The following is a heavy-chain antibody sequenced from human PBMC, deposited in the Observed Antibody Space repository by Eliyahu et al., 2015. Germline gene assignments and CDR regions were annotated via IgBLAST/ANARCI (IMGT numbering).Heavy chain of an antibody. CDR2: ISGSGGST. Sequence: VQPGGSLRLSCAASGFTFSSYAMSWVRQAPGKGLEWVSAISGSGGSTYYADSVKGRFTISRDNSKNTLYLQMNSLRAEDTGLYNTAQGGAGGHYDILTGLLGYWGQGTLVTVSS. CDR1: GFTFSSYA. D-gene: IGHD3-9*01. V-gene: IGHV3-23*01. J-gene: IGHJ4*02. CDR3: AQGGAGGHYDILTGLLGY.